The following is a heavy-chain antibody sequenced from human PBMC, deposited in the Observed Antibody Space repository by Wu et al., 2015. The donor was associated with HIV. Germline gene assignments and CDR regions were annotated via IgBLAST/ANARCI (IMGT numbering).Heavy chain of an antibody. V-gene: IGHV1-69*01. CDR2: TA. D-gene: IGHD1-26*01. CDR3: ARGENI. J-gene: IGHJ3*02. Sequence: TANYAQKFQGRVTITADESTSTAYMELSSLRSEDTAVYYCARGENIWGQGTMVTVSS.